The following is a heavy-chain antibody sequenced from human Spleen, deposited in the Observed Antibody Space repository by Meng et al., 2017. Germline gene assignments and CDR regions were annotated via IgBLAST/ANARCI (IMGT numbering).Heavy chain of an antibody. CDR3: ARDGGSGWPPNSWLGPYYFDY. CDR2: TYYRSKWYN. V-gene: IGHV6-1*01. D-gene: IGHD6-19*01. Sequence: SQTLSLTCAISGDSVSSNSAAWNWIRQSPSRGLEWLGRTYYRSKWYNDYGVSVKSRITINPDTSKNQFSLQLNSVTPEDTAVYYCARDGGSGWPPNSWLGPYYFDYWGQGTLVTVSS. J-gene: IGHJ4*02. CDR1: GDSVSSNSAA.